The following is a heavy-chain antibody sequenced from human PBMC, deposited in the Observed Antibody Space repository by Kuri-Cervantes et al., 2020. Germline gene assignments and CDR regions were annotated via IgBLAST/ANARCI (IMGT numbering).Heavy chain of an antibody. CDR1: GFTFNSYA. Sequence: GGSLRLSCAASGFTFNSYAMHWVRQAPGKGLEWVALISFDGIYKRYADSVKGRFTISRDNAKNTLYLQMNSLRAEDTAVYFCARFHVQGDVPFRYYFDYWGQGTLVTVSS. J-gene: IGHJ4*02. CDR3: ARFHVQGDVPFRYYFDY. D-gene: IGHD3-16*01. V-gene: IGHV3-30*07. CDR2: ISFDGIYK.